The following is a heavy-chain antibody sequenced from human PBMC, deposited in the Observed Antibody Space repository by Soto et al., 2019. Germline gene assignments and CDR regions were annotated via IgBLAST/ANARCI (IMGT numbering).Heavy chain of an antibody. CDR1: GGSINGGGYY. J-gene: IGHJ5*02. V-gene: IGHV4-31*03. CDR3: ARVGPYGRNCFDP. D-gene: IGHD1-26*01. CDR2: IDYSGST. Sequence: PSETLSPTCTVSGGSINGGGYYWSWIRQHPGKGLEWIGYIDYSGSTYYNPSLKSGVTMSLDTSQSQFSLKLSSVTAADTAVYYCARVGPYGRNCFDPWGQGTLVTVSS.